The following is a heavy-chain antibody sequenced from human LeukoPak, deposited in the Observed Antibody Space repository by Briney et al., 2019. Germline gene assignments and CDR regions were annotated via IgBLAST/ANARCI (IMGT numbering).Heavy chain of an antibody. D-gene: IGHD6-6*01. Sequence: SESLSLTCAVSGYSISSGYYWGWIRQPPGKGLEWGGSIYHSGSTYYNPSLKSRVTISVDTSKNQFSLKLSSVTAADTAVYYCARTLYSSSSAYFQHWGQGTLVTVSS. J-gene: IGHJ1*01. CDR1: GYSISSGYY. CDR3: ARTLYSSSSAYFQH. CDR2: IYHSGST. V-gene: IGHV4-38-2*01.